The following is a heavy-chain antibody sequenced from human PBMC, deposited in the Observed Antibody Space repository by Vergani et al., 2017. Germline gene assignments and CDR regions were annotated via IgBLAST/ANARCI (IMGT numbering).Heavy chain of an antibody. CDR2: IDWDDDT. D-gene: IGHD2-21*02. CDR3: ARRTFCGGDSGFDY. CDR1: GFSLTTSGIC. Sequence: QVTLKESGPALVKPTQTLTLTCSLSGFSLTTSGICVSWIRQPPGKALEWLARIDWDDDTDYSTSLKTRLTVSKDTSKNQVVLTMTNVDPVDTATYYCARRTFCGGDSGFDYWGQGILVTVSS. V-gene: IGHV2-70*15. J-gene: IGHJ4*02.